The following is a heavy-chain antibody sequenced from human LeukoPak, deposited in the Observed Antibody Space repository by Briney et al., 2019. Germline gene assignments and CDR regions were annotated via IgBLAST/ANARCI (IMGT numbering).Heavy chain of an antibody. CDR2: ISGSSGTT. D-gene: IGHD1-1*01. Sequence: PAGGSLRLSCAGSGFTVSSSTMSWVRQAPGKGLEWVSAISGSSGTTYYADSVKGRFTISRDNSKNTLYLQMNSLRAEDTAVYFCAKAYSTGWDAFHIWGQGSVATVSS. CDR1: GFTVSSST. V-gene: IGHV3-23*01. CDR3: AKAYSTGWDAFHI. J-gene: IGHJ3*02.